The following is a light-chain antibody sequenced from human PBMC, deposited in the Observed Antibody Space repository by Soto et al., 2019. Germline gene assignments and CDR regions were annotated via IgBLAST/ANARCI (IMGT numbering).Light chain of an antibody. CDR3: QQYLTTPRT. V-gene: IGKV4-1*01. CDR2: WAS. Sequence: DIVMTQSPDSLAVSLGERATINCKSSQSVLYSPNNKNYLAWYQQQPGQPPKVVIRWASTRESGVPDRFSGSGSGTDFTLTISSLQAEDVAVYYCQQYLTTPRTFGQGTKVEIK. CDR1: QSVLYSPNNKNY. J-gene: IGKJ1*01.